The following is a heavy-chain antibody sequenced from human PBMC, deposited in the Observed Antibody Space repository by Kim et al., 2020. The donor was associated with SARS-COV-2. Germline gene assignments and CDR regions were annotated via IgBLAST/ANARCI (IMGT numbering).Heavy chain of an antibody. CDR1: GYTFTSYA. Sequence: ASVKVSCKASGYTFTSYAMHWVRQAPGQRLEWMGWINAGNGNTKYSQKFQGRVTITRDTSASTAYMELSSLRSEDTAVYYCARGGSSIAAHPDFDYWGQGTLVTVSS. J-gene: IGHJ4*02. V-gene: IGHV1-3*01. CDR2: INAGNGNT. D-gene: IGHD6-6*01. CDR3: ARGGSSIAAHPDFDY.